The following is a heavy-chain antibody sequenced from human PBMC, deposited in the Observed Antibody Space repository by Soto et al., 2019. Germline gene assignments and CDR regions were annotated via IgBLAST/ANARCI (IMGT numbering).Heavy chain of an antibody. J-gene: IGHJ4*02. CDR1: GYTFTSYG. D-gene: IGHD4-4*01. V-gene: IGHV1-18*01. CDR3: ARDRLRPGHDYSNGPFDY. Sequence: ASVKVSCKASGYTFTSYGISWVRQAPGQGLEWMGWISAYNGNTNYAQKLQGRVTMTTDTSTSTAYMELRSLRSDDTAVYYCARDRLRPGHDYSNGPFDYWGQGTLVTVSS. CDR2: ISAYNGNT.